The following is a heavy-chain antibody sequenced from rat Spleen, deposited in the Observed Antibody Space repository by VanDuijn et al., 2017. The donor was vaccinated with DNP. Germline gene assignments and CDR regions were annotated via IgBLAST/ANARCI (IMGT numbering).Heavy chain of an antibody. D-gene: IGHD1-5*01. V-gene: IGHV3-1*01. CDR1: GYSITRNY. CDR3: ARHRSDTISMDA. J-gene: IGHJ4*01. Sequence: EVQLQESGPGLVKPSQSLSLTCSVTGYSITRNYWGWIRKFPGNKMEYIGHISYSGSTSYKPSLKSRISITRDTSKNQFFLQLNSVTTEDTATYYCARHRSDTISMDAWGQGTSVTVSS. CDR2: ISYSGST.